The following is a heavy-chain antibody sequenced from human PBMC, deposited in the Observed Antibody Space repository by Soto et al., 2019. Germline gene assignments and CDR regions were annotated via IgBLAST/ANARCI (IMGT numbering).Heavy chain of an antibody. CDR2: ISGSGGST. CDR1: GFTFSSYA. D-gene: IGHD3-10*01. V-gene: IGHV3-23*01. CDR3: AKAVLLWFGELSPTIDY. Sequence: PGGSLRLSCAASGFTFSSYAMSWVRQAPGKGLEWVSAISGSGGSTYYADSVKGRFTISRDNSKNTLYLQMNSLRAEDTAVYYCAKAVLLWFGELSPTIDYWGQGTLVTVSS. J-gene: IGHJ4*02.